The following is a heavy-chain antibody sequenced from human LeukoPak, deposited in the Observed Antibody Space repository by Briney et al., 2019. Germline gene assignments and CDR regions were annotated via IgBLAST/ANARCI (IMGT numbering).Heavy chain of an antibody. CDR2: IYGGGST. CDR3: ARDAPYNMVRGAINY. V-gene: IGHV3-66*01. D-gene: IGHD3-10*01. J-gene: IGHJ4*02. Sequence: GGSLRLSCAASGFTVSSNYMSWVRQAPGKGLEWVSVIYGGGSTYYADSVKGRFTISRDNSKNTLYLQTNSLRAEDTAVYYCARDAPYNMVRGAINYWGQGTLVTVSS. CDR1: GFTVSSNY.